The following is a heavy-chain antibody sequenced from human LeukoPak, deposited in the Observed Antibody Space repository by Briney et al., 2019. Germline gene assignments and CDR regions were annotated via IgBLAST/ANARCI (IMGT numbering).Heavy chain of an antibody. Sequence: GGSLRLSCAASRFTFSTYWMHWVRQAPGKGLLWVSRINGEGSSAYYADSVKGRFTISRDNANNTLYLQMNSLRDEDTAVYYCTRADTGRLHGLDIWGQGTRVTVSS. D-gene: IGHD5-18*01. CDR2: INGEGSSA. CDR3: TRADTGRLHGLDI. CDR1: RFTFSTYW. V-gene: IGHV3-74*01. J-gene: IGHJ3*02.